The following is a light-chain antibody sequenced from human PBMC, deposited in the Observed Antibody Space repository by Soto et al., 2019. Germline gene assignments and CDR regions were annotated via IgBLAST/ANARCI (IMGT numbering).Light chain of an antibody. V-gene: IGLV2-14*03. J-gene: IGLJ1*01. Sequence: QFLLTQPASVSGSPGQSINISCPGTSSDVGGYNYVSWYQHHPGKAPKLIIYDVSNRPSGVSNPFSGSKSGNTASLTISGLQPEDEADYYCSSYTTSNTRQIVFGTGTKVTVL. CDR1: SSDVGGYNY. CDR2: DVS. CDR3: SSYTTSNTRQIV.